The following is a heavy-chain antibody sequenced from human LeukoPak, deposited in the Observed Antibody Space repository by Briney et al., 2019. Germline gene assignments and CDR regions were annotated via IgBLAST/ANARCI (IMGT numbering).Heavy chain of an antibody. CDR3: ARLRGWYSGTYYGYFDY. CDR2: INWNGGST. CDR1: GFIFDDYG. V-gene: IGHV3-20*04. J-gene: IGHJ4*02. Sequence: GGSPRLSCAASGFIFDDYGMSWVRQAPGKGLEWVSGINWNGGSTGYADSVKGRFTISRDNARNSLYLQMNSLRAEDTALYYCARLRGWYSGTYYGYFDYWGQGTLVTVSS. D-gene: IGHD1-26*01.